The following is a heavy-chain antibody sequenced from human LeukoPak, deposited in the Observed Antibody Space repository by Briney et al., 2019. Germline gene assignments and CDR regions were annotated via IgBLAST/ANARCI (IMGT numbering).Heavy chain of an antibody. J-gene: IGHJ4*02. CDR3: ASGAPYSPFDY. D-gene: IGHD1-26*01. V-gene: IGHV3-21*01. CDR2: ISSSSSNI. CDR1: GFTLSSYS. Sequence: GGSLRLSCAASGFTLSSYSMNWVRQAPGKGLEWVSSISSSSSNIYYADSVKGRFTIFRDNAKNSLYLQMNSLRAEDTAVYYCASGAPYSPFDYWGQGTLVTVSS.